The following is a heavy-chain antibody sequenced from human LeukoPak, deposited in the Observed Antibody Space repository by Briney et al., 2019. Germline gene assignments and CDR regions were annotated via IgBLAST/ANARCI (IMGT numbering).Heavy chain of an antibody. Sequence: GGSLRLSCAASGFTFSSNTMNWVRQAPGKGLEWVSSISSSSTYIYHADSVKGRFTVSRANAKMSLYLQMNSLRDEDTAVYYCPRGSRDCSNGVCYAFDIWGQGEVVTVSS. D-gene: IGHD2-8*01. V-gene: IGHV3-21*01. J-gene: IGHJ3*02. CDR2: ISSSSTYI. CDR1: GFTFSSNT. CDR3: PRGSRDCSNGVCYAFDI.